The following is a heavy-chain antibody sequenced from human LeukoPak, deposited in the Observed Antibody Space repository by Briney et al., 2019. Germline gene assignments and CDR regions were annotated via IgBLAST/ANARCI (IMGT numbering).Heavy chain of an antibody. CDR2: FDPEGGET. J-gene: IGHJ4*02. D-gene: IGHD3-3*01. Sequence: ASVKVSCKVSGYTLTELSMHWVRQAPGKGLEWMGGFDPEGGETIYAQKFQGRVTMTEDTSTDTAYMELSSLRSEDTAVYYCATAHITIFGVVGGYYFDYWGQGTLVTVSS. CDR1: GYTLTELS. CDR3: ATAHITIFGVVGGYYFDY. V-gene: IGHV1-24*01.